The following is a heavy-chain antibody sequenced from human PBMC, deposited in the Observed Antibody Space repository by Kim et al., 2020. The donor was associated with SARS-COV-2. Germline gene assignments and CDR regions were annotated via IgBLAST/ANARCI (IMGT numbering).Heavy chain of an antibody. J-gene: IGHJ5*02. D-gene: IGHD3-9*01. CDR1: GFTFSSYG. CDR3: ARDGSPSYYDILTGFDP. Sequence: GGSLRLSCAASGFTFSSYGMHWVRQAPGKGLEWVAVIWYDGSNKYYADSVKGRFTISRDNSKNTLYLQMNSLRAEDTAVYYCARDGSPSYYDILTGFDPWGQGTLVTVSS. V-gene: IGHV3-33*01. CDR2: IWYDGSNK.